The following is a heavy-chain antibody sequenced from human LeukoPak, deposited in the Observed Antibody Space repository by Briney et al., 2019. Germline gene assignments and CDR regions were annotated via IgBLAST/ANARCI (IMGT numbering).Heavy chain of an antibody. J-gene: IGHJ1*01. CDR1: GFSFSHAW. V-gene: IGHV3-15*01. D-gene: IGHD3-10*01. Sequence: GGSLRLSCAASGFSFSHAWMSWDRQAPGKGLEWVGRIISKTAGGTTDYAAPVKGRFTISRDDSESTLYLQMSSLKTEDTAVYYCITAASSGSYWGQGTLVTVSS. CDR3: ITAASSGSY. CDR2: IISKTAGGTT.